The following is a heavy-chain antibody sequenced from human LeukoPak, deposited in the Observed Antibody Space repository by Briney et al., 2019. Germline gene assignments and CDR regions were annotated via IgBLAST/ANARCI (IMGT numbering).Heavy chain of an antibody. Sequence: GGSLRLSCAASGFTFSSYGMHWVRQAPGKGLEWVAVIWYDGSNKYYADSVKGRFTISRDNSKRTLFLQMNSLRAEDTAVYYCAKVSAVGFWSGPPRYYYYMDVWGKGTTVTVSS. D-gene: IGHD3-3*01. CDR1: GFTFSSYG. J-gene: IGHJ6*03. CDR2: IWYDGSNK. V-gene: IGHV3-30*02. CDR3: AKVSAVGFWSGPPRYYYYMDV.